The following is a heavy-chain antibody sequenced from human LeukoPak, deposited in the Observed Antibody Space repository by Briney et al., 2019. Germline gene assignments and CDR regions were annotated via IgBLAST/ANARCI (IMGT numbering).Heavy chain of an antibody. CDR3: AADLGSYYYYGMDV. D-gene: IGHD1-26*01. J-gene: IGHJ6*04. CDR2: IVVCSGNT. CDR1: GFTFTSSA. Sequence: ASGKVSCKASGFTFTSSAMQWVRQARGQRLEWIGWIVVCSGNTNYAQKFQERVTITRDMSTSTAYIELSSLRSEDTAVYYCAADLGSYYYYGMDVWGEGNTVTVSS. V-gene: IGHV1-58*02.